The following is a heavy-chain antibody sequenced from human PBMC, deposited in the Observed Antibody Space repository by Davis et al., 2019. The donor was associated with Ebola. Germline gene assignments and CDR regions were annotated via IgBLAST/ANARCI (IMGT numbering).Heavy chain of an antibody. CDR3: ARLRGEAGKIDRYYFDY. Sequence: MPGGSLRLSCTVSGGSISSSSYYWGRIRQPTGKGLEWIGSIYYSGSTYYNPSLKSRVTISVDTSKNQFSLKLSSVTAADTAVYYCARLRGEAGKIDRYYFDYWGQGTLVTVSS. V-gene: IGHV4-39*01. D-gene: IGHD6-13*01. J-gene: IGHJ4*02. CDR2: IYYSGST. CDR1: GGSISSSSYY.